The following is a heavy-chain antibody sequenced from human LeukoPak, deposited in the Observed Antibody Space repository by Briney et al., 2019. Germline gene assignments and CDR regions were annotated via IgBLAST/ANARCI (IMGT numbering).Heavy chain of an antibody. J-gene: IGHJ4*02. Sequence: GASVKVSCKASGGTFSSYAISWVRQAPGQGLEWMGGIIPIFGTANYAQKFQGRVTMTEDTSTDTAYMELSSLRSEDTAVYYCATGSVRSRNYYDSSGRLDYWGQGTLVTVSS. CDR3: ATGSVRSRNYYDSSGRLDY. D-gene: IGHD3-22*01. V-gene: IGHV1-69*06. CDR1: GGTFSSYA. CDR2: IIPIFGTA.